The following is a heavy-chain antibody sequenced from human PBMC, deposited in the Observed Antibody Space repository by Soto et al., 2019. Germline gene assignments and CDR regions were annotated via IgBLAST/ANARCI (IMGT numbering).Heavy chain of an antibody. CDR1: GGTFSSYA. J-gene: IGHJ4*02. CDR2: SIPIFGTA. Sequence: SVKVSCKASGGTFSSYAISWVRQAPGQGLEWMGGSIPIFGTANYAQKFQGRVTITADESTSTAYMELSSLRSEDTAVYYCARLDSGYDKSLYYFDYWGQGTLVTVS. V-gene: IGHV1-69*13. D-gene: IGHD5-12*01. CDR3: ARLDSGYDKSLYYFDY.